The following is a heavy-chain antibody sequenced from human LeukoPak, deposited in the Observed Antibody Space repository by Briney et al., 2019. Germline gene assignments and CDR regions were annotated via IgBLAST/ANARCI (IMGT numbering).Heavy chain of an antibody. Sequence: GGSLRLSCAASGFTFSSYWMSWVRQAPGKGLEWVGNIKEDGSEKYYVDSVKGRFTISRDNAKNSLYLQMNSLRAEDTAVYYCAREITWEVTPIWGQGTMVTVSS. V-gene: IGHV3-7*01. CDR3: AREITWEVTPI. CDR1: GFTFSSYW. CDR2: IKEDGSEK. D-gene: IGHD3-16*01. J-gene: IGHJ3*02.